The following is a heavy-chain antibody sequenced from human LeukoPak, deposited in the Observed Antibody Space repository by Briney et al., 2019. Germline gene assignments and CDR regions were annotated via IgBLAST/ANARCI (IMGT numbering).Heavy chain of an antibody. CDR2: IYPGDSET. Sequence: GESLKISRKASGYKFTNYWIGWVRQMPGKGLEWMTIIYPGDSETRYSPSFQGQVTISADKSIGTMYLQWSSLKASDTATYYCARALRTGQGDYVPVLWGQGTLVIVSS. CDR3: ARALRTGQGDYVPVL. D-gene: IGHD4-17*01. J-gene: IGHJ4*02. V-gene: IGHV5-51*01. CDR1: GYKFTNYW.